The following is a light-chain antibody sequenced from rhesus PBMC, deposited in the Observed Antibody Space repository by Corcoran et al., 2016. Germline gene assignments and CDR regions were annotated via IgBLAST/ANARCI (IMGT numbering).Light chain of an antibody. CDR1: QSVATY. CDR2: GSS. Sequence: EIVMTQSPATLSLSPGERATLSCRASQSVATYLAWYQQRPGQTPRLLIYGSSNRATGVPDRVRGSGSGTDFTLTIPSLEPEDFAVYYCQETSNLFSFGPGTKLDIK. V-gene: IGKV3-31*02. CDR3: QETSNLFS. J-gene: IGKJ3*01.